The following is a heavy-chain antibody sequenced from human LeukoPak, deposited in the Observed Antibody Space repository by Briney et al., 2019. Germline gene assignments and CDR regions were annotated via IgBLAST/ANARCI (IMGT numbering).Heavy chain of an antibody. CDR3: ARGPALRGYSYGRNWFDP. CDR1: GFTFSSYA. J-gene: IGHJ5*02. CDR2: ISYDGSNK. V-gene: IGHV3-30*04. Sequence: GGSLRLSCAASGFTFSSYAMHRVRQAPGKGLEWVAVISYDGSNKYYADSVKGRFTISRDNSKNTLYLQMNSLRAEDTAVYYCARGPALRGYSYGRNWFDPWGRGTLVTVSS. D-gene: IGHD5-18*01.